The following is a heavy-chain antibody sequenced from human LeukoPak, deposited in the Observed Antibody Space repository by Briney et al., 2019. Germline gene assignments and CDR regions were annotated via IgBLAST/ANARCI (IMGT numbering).Heavy chain of an antibody. CDR2: IYHSGST. CDR1: GGSISSGGYS. J-gene: IGHJ4*02. V-gene: IGHV4-30-2*05. D-gene: IGHD3-10*01. CDR3: ARVDMVRGALTEY. Sequence: SETLSLTCAVSGGSISSGGYSWSWIRQPPGKGLEWIGYIYHSGSTYYNPSLKRRVTISVDTSKNQFSLKLSSVTAADTAVYYCARVDMVRGALTEYWGQGTLVTVSS.